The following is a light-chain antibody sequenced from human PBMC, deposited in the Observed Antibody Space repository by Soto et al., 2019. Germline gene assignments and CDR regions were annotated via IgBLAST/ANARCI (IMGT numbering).Light chain of an antibody. J-gene: IGKJ4*01. V-gene: IGKV3-15*01. CDR2: DAS. CDR3: QQYNNWPPPLT. CDR1: QSVSSN. Sequence: EIVMTQSPATLSVSPGERATLSCRASQSVSSNLGWYQQKPGQAPRLLVYDASARATGIPARFSGSGSGTEFTLTISSLQSVDFAVYYCQQYNNWPPPLTFGGGTKVEIK.